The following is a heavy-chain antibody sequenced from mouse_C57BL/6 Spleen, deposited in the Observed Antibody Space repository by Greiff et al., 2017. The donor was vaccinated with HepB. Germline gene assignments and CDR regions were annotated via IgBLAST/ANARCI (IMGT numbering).Heavy chain of an antibody. V-gene: IGHV1-61*01. Sequence: QVQLQQPGAELVRPGSSVKLSCKASGYTFTSYWMDWVKQRPGQGLEWIGNIYPSDSETHYNQKFKDKATLTVDKSSSTAYMQLSSLTSEDSAVYYCARKGIYDGYYRDYWGQGTTLTVSS. D-gene: IGHD2-3*01. CDR3: ARKGIYDGYYRDY. CDR1: GYTFTSYW. CDR2: IYPSDSET. J-gene: IGHJ2*01.